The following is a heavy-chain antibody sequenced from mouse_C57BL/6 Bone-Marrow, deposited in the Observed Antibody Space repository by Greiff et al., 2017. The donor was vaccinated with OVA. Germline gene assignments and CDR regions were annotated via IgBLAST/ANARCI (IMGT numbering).Heavy chain of an antibody. CDR2: IRSKSSNYAT. CDR3: VSDARYYGSRPSFAY. V-gene: IGHV10-3*01. J-gene: IGHJ3*01. CDR1: GFTFNTYA. D-gene: IGHD1-1*01. Sequence: EVMLVESGGGLVQPKGSLKLSCAASGFTFNTYAMHWVRQAPGKGLEWVARIRSKSSNYATYYADSVKDRFTISRDDSQSMLYLQMNNLKTEDTAMYYCVSDARYYGSRPSFAYWGQGTLVTVSA.